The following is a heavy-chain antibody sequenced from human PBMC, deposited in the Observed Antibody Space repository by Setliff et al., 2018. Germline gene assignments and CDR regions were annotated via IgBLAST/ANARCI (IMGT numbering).Heavy chain of an antibody. CDR2: IYWDDDK. CDR1: GFSLRNSGVG. J-gene: IGHJ6*03. D-gene: IGHD3-3*01. Sequence: GSGPTLVNPTQTLTLTCTFSGFSLRNSGVGVGWIRQPPGKALEWLALIYWDDDKRYSPSLKSRLTITKDTSKNQVVFTMTNMDPVDTATYYCARIRPGYDFWSGYYGAYYYYYMDVWGKGTTVTVSS. CDR3: ARIRPGYDFWSGYYGAYYYYYMDV. V-gene: IGHV2-5*02.